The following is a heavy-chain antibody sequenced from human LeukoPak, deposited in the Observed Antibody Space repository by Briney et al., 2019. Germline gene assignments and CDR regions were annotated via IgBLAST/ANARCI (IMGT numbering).Heavy chain of an antibody. Sequence: SETLSLTCAVYGGSFSGYYWSWIRQPPGKGLEWIGEISHSGSTNYNPSLKSRVTISVDTSKNQFSLKLSSVTAADTAVYYCEATGYVSSGYQGDWGQGTLVTVSS. CDR3: EATGYVSSGYQGD. D-gene: IGHD3-22*01. V-gene: IGHV4-34*01. CDR1: GGSFSGYY. CDR2: ISHSGST. J-gene: IGHJ4*02.